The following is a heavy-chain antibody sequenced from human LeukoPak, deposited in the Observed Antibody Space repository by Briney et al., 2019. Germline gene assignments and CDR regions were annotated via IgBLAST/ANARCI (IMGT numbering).Heavy chain of an antibody. CDR1: GFMVSSNY. Sequence: PGGSLRLSCAASGFMVSSNYMSWVRQASGKGLEWVGRIRSKANSYATAYAASVKGRFTISRDDSKNTAYLQMNSLKIEDTAVYYCTSPWPMVTAIYYYYMDVWGEGTTVTVSS. J-gene: IGHJ6*03. CDR3: TSPWPMVTAIYYYYMDV. V-gene: IGHV3-73*01. CDR2: IRSKANSYAT. D-gene: IGHD2-21*02.